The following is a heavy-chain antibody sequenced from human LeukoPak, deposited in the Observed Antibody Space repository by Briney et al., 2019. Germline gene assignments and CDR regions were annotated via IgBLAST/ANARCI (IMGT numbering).Heavy chain of an antibody. CDR3: ARADPETHYYDSSGYLTPNFDY. D-gene: IGHD3-22*01. Sequence: SETLSLTCTVSGGSISSSSYYWGWIRQPPGKGLECIGSIYYSGSTYYNPSLKSRVTISVDTSKNQFSLKLSSVTAADTAVYYCARADPETHYYDSSGYLTPNFDYWGQGTLVTVSS. CDR1: GGSISSSSYY. V-gene: IGHV4-39*07. CDR2: IYYSGST. J-gene: IGHJ4*02.